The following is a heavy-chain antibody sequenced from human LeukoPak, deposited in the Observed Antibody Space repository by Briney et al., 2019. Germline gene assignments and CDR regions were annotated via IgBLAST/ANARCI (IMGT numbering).Heavy chain of an antibody. V-gene: IGHV6-1*01. D-gene: IGHD3-9*01. CDR2: TYYRSKWYN. J-gene: IGHJ4*02. Sequence: SQTLSLTCAISGDSVSSNNGAWNWIRQSPSRGLEWLGRTYYRSKWYNDYAGSLISRITISPDTSKNQFSLQLYSVTPEDTAVYYCARDVGTTGWHTFDYWGQGTLVTGSS. CDR1: GDSVSSNNGA. CDR3: ARDVGTTGWHTFDY.